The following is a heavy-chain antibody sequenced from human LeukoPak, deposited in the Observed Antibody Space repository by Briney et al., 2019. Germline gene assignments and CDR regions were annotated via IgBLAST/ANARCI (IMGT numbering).Heavy chain of an antibody. CDR2: IYYSGST. D-gene: IGHD4-17*01. CDR1: GGSISSYY. Sequence: PSETLSLTCTVSGGSISSYYWSWIRQSPGKGLEWIGYIYYSGSTNSNPSLKSRVTISVDTSKNQFSLKLSSVTAADTAVYYCARDYGGSVDYWGQGTLVTVSS. V-gene: IGHV4-59*12. J-gene: IGHJ4*02. CDR3: ARDYGGSVDY.